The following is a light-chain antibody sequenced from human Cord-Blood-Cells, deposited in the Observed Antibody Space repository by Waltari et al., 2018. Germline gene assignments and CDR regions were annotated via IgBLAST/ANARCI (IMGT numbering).Light chain of an antibody. CDR2: EGS. Sequence: QSALTQPASVSGSPGQSITIPCTGTSSEVGSYNLVSWYQQHPGKAPKLMIYEGSKRPSGVSNHFSGSKSGNAASLTISGLQAEDEADYYCCSYAGSSTWVFGGGTKLTVL. CDR1: SSEVGSYNL. V-gene: IGLV2-23*01. J-gene: IGLJ3*02. CDR3: CSYAGSSTWV.